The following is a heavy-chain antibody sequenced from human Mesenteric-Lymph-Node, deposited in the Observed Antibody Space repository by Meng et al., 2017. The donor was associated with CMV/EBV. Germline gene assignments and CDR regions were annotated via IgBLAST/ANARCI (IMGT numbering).Heavy chain of an antibody. D-gene: IGHD3-3*01. V-gene: IGHV4-34*01. CDR1: NGSFSNYY. Sequence: GSLRLSCGVFNGSFSNYYWSWFRQSPGQGLDWIGEISHFGSTNYNPSLESRLTISLDTSKKQVSLRLSSVTAADTALYFCARGCHEYWSGYMGDWGQGTWVTVSS. CDR2: ISHFGST. J-gene: IGHJ4*02. CDR3: ARGCHEYWSGYMGD.